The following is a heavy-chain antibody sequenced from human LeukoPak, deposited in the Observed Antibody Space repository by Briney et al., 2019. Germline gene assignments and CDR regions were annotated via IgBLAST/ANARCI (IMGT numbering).Heavy chain of an antibody. CDR2: IRSKANNYAT. CDR1: GFTFSGST. D-gene: IGHD1-26*01. CDR3: IRGAASGSYYGFDV. J-gene: IGHJ6*02. V-gene: IGHV3-73*01. Sequence: GGSLRISCAASGFTFSGSTMHRVRQASGKGLEWVGRIRSKANNYATAYATSVKGRFTLSRDDSKNTAYLQMNSLKTEDTAVYYCIRGAASGSYYGFDVWGQGATVTVSS.